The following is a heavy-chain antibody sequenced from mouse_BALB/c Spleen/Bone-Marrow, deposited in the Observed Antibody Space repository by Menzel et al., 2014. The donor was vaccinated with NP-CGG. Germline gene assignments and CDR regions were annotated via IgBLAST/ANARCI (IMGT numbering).Heavy chain of an antibody. D-gene: IGHD1-1*01. Sequence: EVQLQQSGAELVKPGASVKLSCTASGFIIXDTYMHWVKQRPEQGLEWIGRIDPANGNTKYDPKFQGKATITADTSSNTAYLQLSSLTSEDTAVYYCANYYYGSSLFAYWGQGTLGTVSA. CDR1: GFIIXDTY. J-gene: IGHJ3*01. CDR3: ANYYYGSSLFAY. V-gene: IGHV14-3*02. CDR2: IDPANGNT.